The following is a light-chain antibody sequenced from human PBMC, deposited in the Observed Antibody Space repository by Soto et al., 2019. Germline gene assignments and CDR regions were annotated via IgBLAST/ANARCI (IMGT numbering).Light chain of an antibody. V-gene: IGLV1-40*01. Sequence: QSVLTQPPSISGAPGQRVTISCTGSSSNIGAGSDVHWYHQLPGTAPKLLIYVNTNRPSGVPDRFSGSKSGTSASLAIAGLQTEDEGDYYCQTYDSSLSGLYVFGTGTKVTVL. CDR1: SSNIGAGSD. J-gene: IGLJ1*01. CDR2: VNT. CDR3: QTYDSSLSGLYV.